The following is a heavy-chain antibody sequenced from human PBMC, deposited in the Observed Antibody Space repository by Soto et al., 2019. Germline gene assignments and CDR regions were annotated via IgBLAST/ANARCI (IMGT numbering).Heavy chain of an antibody. J-gene: IGHJ4*02. V-gene: IGHV2-5*02. CDR2: IYWDDDK. CDR1: GFSLTTIGVT. D-gene: IGHD3-22*01. CDR3: AHRAEFASSVYHYSVGFDY. Sequence: GSGPTLVNPTQTLTLTCTFSGFSLTTIGVTVGWIRQPPGKALEWLALIYWDDDKRYTPSLKNRLTITKDTSKDQVVLTMTSGDPVDTATYYCAHRAEFASSVYHYSVGFDYWGQGTLVTVSS.